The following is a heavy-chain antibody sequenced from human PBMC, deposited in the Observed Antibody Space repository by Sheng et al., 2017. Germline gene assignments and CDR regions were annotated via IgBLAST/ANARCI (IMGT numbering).Heavy chain of an antibody. CDR1: GFTVSSNY. CDR2: IYSGGST. V-gene: IGHV3-66*02. Sequence: EVQLVESGGNLVQPGGSLRLSCAASGFTVSSNYMSWVRQAPGKGLEWVSVIYSGGSTYYADSVRGRFTISRDSSKNTLYLQMNSLRTEDTAVYYCATRKSGGNFFDYWGQGTLVTVSS. CDR3: ATRKSGGNFFDY. J-gene: IGHJ4*02. D-gene: IGHD3-16*01.